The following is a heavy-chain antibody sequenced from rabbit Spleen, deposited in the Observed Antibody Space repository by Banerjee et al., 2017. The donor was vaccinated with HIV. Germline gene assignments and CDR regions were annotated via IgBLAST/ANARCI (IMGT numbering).Heavy chain of an antibody. CDR3: AREEYVSGSGNYNL. CDR1: GFSFSSASY. J-gene: IGHJ3*01. D-gene: IGHD1-1*01. Sequence: QSLEESGGDLVKPGASLTLTCTASGFSFSSASYMCWFRQAPGKGLEWIGCIYAGSSGSTYYASWAKGRFTISKTSSTTVTLQMTSLTAADTATYFCAREEYVSGSGNYNLWGQGTLVTVS. CDR2: IYAGSSGST. V-gene: IGHV1S40*01.